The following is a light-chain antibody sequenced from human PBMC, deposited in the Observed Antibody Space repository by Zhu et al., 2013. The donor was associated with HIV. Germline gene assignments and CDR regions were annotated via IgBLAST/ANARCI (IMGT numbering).Light chain of an antibody. CDR3: QQYDSYPLT. CDR2: DAS. J-gene: IGKJ4*01. CDR1: QSIGDW. V-gene: IGKV1-5*01. Sequence: IQMTQSPSTLSASVGDRVTITCRASQSIGDWVAWYQQKPGNAPKLLIYDASNLESGVPSRFSGSGSGTEFILSISGLQPDDSATYFCQQYDSYPLTFGGGT.